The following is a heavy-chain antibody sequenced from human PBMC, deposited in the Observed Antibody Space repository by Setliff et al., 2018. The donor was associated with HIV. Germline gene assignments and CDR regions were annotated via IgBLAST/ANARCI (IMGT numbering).Heavy chain of an antibody. J-gene: IGHJ4*02. V-gene: IGHV4-34*01. CDR2: INHSGNT. CDR1: GGSFSGYY. D-gene: IGHD5-12*01. Sequence: PSETLSLTCAVYGGSFSGYYWSWIRQPPGKGLEWIGEINHSGNTNYNPSLKGRVTISVDTSKNQFSLKLNSVTAADTAVYYCARLGAENLCDYDWVDYWGQGTLVTVSS. CDR3: ARLGAENLCDYDWVDY.